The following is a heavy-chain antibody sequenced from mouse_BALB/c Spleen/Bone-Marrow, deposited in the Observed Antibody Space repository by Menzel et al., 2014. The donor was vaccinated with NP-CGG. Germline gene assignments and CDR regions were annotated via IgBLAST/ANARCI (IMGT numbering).Heavy chain of an antibody. D-gene: IGHD2-4*01. CDR2: INPSNGGT. Sequence: QVQLQQSWAELVKPGASVKLSCKASGYTFTSYYMYWVKQRPGQGLEWIGEINPSNGGTNFNEKFKSKATLTVDKSSSTAYMQLSSLTSEDSAVYYCTRSRYDYDNAMDCWGQGTSVTVSS. J-gene: IGHJ4*01. V-gene: IGHV1S81*02. CDR1: GYTFTSYY. CDR3: TRSRYDYDNAMDC.